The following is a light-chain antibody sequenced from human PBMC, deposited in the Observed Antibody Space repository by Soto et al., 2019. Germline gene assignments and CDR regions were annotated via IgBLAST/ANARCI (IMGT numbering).Light chain of an antibody. J-gene: IGKJ4*01. CDR1: QGIRND. Sequence: IRMSQSPSSLSASVVDNVTITCLASQGIRNDLNWYQQKPGKAPKLLIYDASNLETGVPSRFSGSGSGTDFTFTISSLQPEDIATYYCQQYDNLPLTFGGGTKVDIK. V-gene: IGKV1-33*01. CDR3: QQYDNLPLT. CDR2: DAS.